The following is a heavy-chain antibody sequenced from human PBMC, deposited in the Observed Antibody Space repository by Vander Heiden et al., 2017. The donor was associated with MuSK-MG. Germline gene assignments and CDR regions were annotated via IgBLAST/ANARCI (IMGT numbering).Heavy chain of an antibody. V-gene: IGHV3-23*01. D-gene: IGHD6-19*01. J-gene: IGHJ4*02. Sequence: EVQLLESGGGLVQPGGSLRLSCEASGFTFRSYAMSWVRQAPGKGLEWVSAISGSGGSTYYADSVKGRFTISRDNSKNTLYLQMNSLRAEDTAVYYCAKNVHSYQWLGLPDYWGQGTLVTVSS. CDR2: ISGSGGST. CDR3: AKNVHSYQWLGLPDY. CDR1: GFTFRSYA.